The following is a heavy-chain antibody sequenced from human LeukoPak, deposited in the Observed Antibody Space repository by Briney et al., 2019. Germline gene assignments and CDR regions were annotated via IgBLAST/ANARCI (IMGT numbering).Heavy chain of an antibody. CDR2: LDAEHGKR. CDR1: DYSLTQLS. Sequence: ASGKLSCKVPDYSLTQLSVHWFRQSPGKGLEWMGGLDAEHGKRIYAQKFQGRVTMTEDTSTDTAYMELSSLRSEDTAVYYCARDFTVGLGYCSSASCYSLDYWGQGTLVTVSS. CDR3: ARDFTVGLGYCSSASCYSLDY. V-gene: IGHV1-24*01. D-gene: IGHD2-2*02. J-gene: IGHJ4*02.